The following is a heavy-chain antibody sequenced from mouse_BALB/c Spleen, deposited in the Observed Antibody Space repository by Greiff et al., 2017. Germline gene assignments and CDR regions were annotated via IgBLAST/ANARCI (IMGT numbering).Heavy chain of an antibody. V-gene: IGHV2-3*01. J-gene: IGHJ2*01. D-gene: IGHD2-1*01. CDR3: AKQRNYSSYSFDY. Sequence: VQLQESGPGLVAPSPSLYITCTVSGFSLTSYGVSWVRQPPGKGLEWLGGICGDGDTNYHSAIISRLSISKDNSKSQVFLKLNSLQTADTASYYCAKQRNYSSYSFDYWGQGTTLTVSS. CDR2: ICGDGDT. CDR1: GFSLTSYG.